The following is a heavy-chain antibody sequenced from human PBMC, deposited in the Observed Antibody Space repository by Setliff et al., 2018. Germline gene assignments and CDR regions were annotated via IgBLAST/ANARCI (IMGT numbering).Heavy chain of an antibody. CDR2: INHSGST. CDR1: GGSFSGYY. CDR3: ARGFLRYDSGTYYTY. Sequence: LSLTCAVYGGSFSGYYWSWIRQPPGKGLEWIGEINHSGSTSYNPSLESRVTISIDTSKNHFSLKLSSVTAADTAVYYCARGFLRYDSGTYYTYWGQGTLVTVSS. D-gene: IGHD3-10*01. J-gene: IGHJ4*02. V-gene: IGHV4-34*01.